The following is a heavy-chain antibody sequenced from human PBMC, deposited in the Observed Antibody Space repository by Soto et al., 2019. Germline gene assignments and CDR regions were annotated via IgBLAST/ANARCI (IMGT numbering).Heavy chain of an antibody. V-gene: IGHV3-23*01. J-gene: IGHJ4*02. CDR1: GFTFSSYA. D-gene: IGHD3-3*01. CDR2: ISGSGGST. Sequence: GGSLRLSCAASGFTFSSYAMSWVRQAPGKGLEWVSAISGSGGSTYYADSVKGRFTISRDNSKNTLYLQMNSLRAEDTAVYYCAKDTPGIRITIFGVVKNGYFDYWGQGTLVTVSS. CDR3: AKDTPGIRITIFGVVKNGYFDY.